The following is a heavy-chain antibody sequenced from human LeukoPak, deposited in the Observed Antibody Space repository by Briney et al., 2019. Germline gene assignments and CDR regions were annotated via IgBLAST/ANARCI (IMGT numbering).Heavy chain of an antibody. CDR2: IYYSGST. V-gene: IGHV4-39*01. CDR3: ARLGFGSSGYYKYYFDY. J-gene: IGHJ4*02. D-gene: IGHD3-22*01. CDR1: GGSFSSYY. Sequence: SETLSLTCAVYGGSFSSYYWGWIRQPPGKGLEWIGSIYYSGSTYYNPSLKSRVTISVDTSKNQFSLKLSSVTAADTAVYYCARLGFGSSGYYKYYFDYWGQGTLVTVSS.